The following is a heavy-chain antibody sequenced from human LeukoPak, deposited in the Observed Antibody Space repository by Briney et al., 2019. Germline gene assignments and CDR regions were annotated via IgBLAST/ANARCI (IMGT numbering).Heavy chain of an antibody. J-gene: IGHJ3*02. Sequence: SETLSLTCTVSGGSISSGDYHWSWIRQPPGKGLEWIGYIYYSGSTYYNPSLKSRVTISVDTSKNQFSLKLSSVTAADTAVYYCARADTVTTAASDIWGQGTMVTVSS. D-gene: IGHD4-17*01. V-gene: IGHV4-30-4*08. CDR1: GGSISSGDYH. CDR3: ARADTVTTAASDI. CDR2: IYYSGST.